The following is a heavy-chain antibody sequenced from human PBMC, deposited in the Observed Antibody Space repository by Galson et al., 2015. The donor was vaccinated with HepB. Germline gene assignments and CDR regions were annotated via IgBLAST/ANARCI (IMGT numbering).Heavy chain of an antibody. CDR2: IIPIFGTA. D-gene: IGHD3-3*01. Sequence: SVKVSCKASGGTFSSYAISWVRQAPGQGLEWMGGIIPIFGTANYAQKFQGRVTITADESTSTAYMELSSLRSEDTAVYYCARETIFGVVSGGGWFDPWGQGTLVTVSS. CDR3: ARETIFGVVSGGGWFDP. V-gene: IGHV1-69*13. CDR1: GGTFSSYA. J-gene: IGHJ5*02.